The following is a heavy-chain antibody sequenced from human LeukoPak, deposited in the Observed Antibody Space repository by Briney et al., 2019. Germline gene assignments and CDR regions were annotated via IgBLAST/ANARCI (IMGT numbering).Heavy chain of an antibody. CDR1: GFTFFSYA. D-gene: IGHD3-9*01. J-gene: IGHJ4*02. CDR2: ISGSGGST. CDR3: AKDQQGWPDIFDY. Sequence: PGGSLRVSCAASGFTFFSYAMSSVRPAPGEGGGWGSAISGSGGSTYYADSVKGRFTISRDNSKNTLYLQMNSLRAEDTAVYYCAKDQQGWPDIFDYWGQGTLVTVSS. V-gene: IGHV3-23*01.